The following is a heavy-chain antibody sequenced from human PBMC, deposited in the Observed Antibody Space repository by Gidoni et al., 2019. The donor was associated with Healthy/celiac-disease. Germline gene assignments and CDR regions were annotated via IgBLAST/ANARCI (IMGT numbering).Heavy chain of an antibody. CDR1: GYTFTSYY. J-gene: IGHJ5*02. V-gene: IGHV1-46*01. CDR3: ARDRGGYWGGFDP. D-gene: IGHD1-26*01. Sequence: QVQLVQSGAEVKKPGASVKVSCKASGYTFTSYYMHWVRQAPGQGLEWMGIINPSGGSTSYAQKFQGRGTMTRDTSTSTVYMELSSLRSEDTAVYYCARDRGGYWGGFDPWGQGTLVTVSS. CDR2: INPSGGST.